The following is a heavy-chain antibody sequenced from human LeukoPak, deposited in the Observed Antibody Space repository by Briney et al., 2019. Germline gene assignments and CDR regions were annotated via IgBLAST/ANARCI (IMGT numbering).Heavy chain of an antibody. V-gene: IGHV4-34*01. CDR3: ARATTTVVTD. J-gene: IGHJ4*02. Sequence: SETLSLTCAVYGGSFSDYYWTWIRQPPGKGLEWIGEINHRGSTHYNPSLKSRVTISVDTSKKQFSLNLSSVTAADTAVYYCARATTTVVTDWGQGTLVTVSS. D-gene: IGHD4-23*01. CDR2: INHRGST. CDR1: GGSFSDYY.